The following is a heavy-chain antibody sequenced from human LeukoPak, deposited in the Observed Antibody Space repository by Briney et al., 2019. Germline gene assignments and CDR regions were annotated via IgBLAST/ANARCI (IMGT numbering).Heavy chain of an antibody. CDR1: GFTFSSYW. CDR2: IKQDGSEK. J-gene: IGHJ4*02. CDR3: AKGARAYDFWIFDY. V-gene: IGHV3-7*03. D-gene: IGHD3-3*01. Sequence: PGGSLRLSCAASGFTFSSYWMSWVRQAPGKGLEWVANIKQDGSEKYYVDSVKGRFTISRDNAKNSLYLQMNSLRAEDTAVYYCAKGARAYDFWIFDYWGQGTLVTVSS.